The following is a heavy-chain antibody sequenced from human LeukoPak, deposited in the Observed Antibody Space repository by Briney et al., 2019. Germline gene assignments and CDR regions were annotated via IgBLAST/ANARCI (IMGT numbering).Heavy chain of an antibody. CDR3: ARAHSSGWPHMFDP. V-gene: IGHV4-59*01. CDR2: IYYSGST. CDR1: GGSISTYS. D-gene: IGHD6-19*01. Sequence: SETLSLTCTVSGGSISTYSWTWIRQPPGKGLEWNGNIYYSGSTNYNPSLKSRVTISIDTSKNQFSLKVSSVTAADTAVYYCARAHSSGWPHMFDPWGQGTLVTVPS. J-gene: IGHJ5*02.